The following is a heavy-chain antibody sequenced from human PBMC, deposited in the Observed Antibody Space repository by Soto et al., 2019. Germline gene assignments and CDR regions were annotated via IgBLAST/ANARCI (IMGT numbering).Heavy chain of an antibody. Sequence: ASVKVSCKASGGTFSSYTISWVRQAPGQGLEWMGRIIPILGIANYAQKFQGRVTITGDKSTSTAYMELSSLRSEDTAVYYCATAGYCISTSCYAAAGWFDPWGQGTLVTVSS. CDR2: IIPILGIA. V-gene: IGHV1-69*02. J-gene: IGHJ5*02. CDR3: ATAGYCISTSCYAAAGWFDP. CDR1: GGTFSSYT. D-gene: IGHD2-2*01.